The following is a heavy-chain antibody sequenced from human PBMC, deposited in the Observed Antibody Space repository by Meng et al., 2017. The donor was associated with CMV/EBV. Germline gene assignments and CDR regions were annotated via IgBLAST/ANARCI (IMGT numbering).Heavy chain of an antibody. CDR2: IWYDGSNK. CDR1: GFTFSSYG. Sequence: GGSLRLSCAASGFTFSSYGMHWVRQAPGKGLEWVAVIWYDGSNKYYADSVKGRFTISRDNSKNTLYLQMNSLRAEDTAVYYCAKDRYSGSLLDYYYYYGMDVWGQGTTVTVSS. D-gene: IGHD1-26*01. J-gene: IGHJ6*02. V-gene: IGHV3-33*06. CDR3: AKDRYSGSLLDYYYYYGMDV.